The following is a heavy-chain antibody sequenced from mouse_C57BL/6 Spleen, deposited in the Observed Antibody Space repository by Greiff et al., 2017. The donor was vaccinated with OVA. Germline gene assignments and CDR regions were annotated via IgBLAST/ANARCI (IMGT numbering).Heavy chain of an antibody. CDR3: TRDGTGTAWFAY. J-gene: IGHJ3*01. D-gene: IGHD4-1*01. Sequence: EVKLQESGEGLVKPGGSLKLSCAASGFTFSSYAMSWVRQTPEKRLEWVAYISSGGDYIYYADTVKGRFTISRDNARNTLYLQMSSLKSEDTAMYYCTRDGTGTAWFAYWGQGTLVTVSA. CDR1: GFTFSSYA. V-gene: IGHV5-9-1*02. CDR2: ISSGGDYI.